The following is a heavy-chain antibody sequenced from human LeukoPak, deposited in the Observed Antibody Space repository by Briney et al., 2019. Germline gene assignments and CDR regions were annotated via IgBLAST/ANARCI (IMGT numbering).Heavy chain of an antibody. J-gene: IGHJ4*02. CDR2: ISGSGGST. D-gene: IGHD2-2*01. CDR1: GFTFSSYA. V-gene: IGHV3-23*01. CDR3: AKHPQVLSDYFDY. Sequence: GGSLSLSCAASGFTFSSYAMSWVRQAPGKGLEWVSAISGSGGSTYYADSVKGRFTISRDNSKNTLYLQMNSLRAEDTAVYYCAKHPQVLSDYFDYWGQGTLVTVSS.